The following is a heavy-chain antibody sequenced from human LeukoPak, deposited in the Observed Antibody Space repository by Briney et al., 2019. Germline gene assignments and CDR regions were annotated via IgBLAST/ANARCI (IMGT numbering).Heavy chain of an antibody. V-gene: IGHV3-21*01. D-gene: IGHD1-26*01. CDR1: GFTFSSYS. CDR2: ISISSSYI. CDR3: ARWGVGDY. Sequence: GGPLRLSCAASGFTFSSYSMNWVRQAPGKGLEWFSSISISSSYIYYADSVKRRFTISRDNGKNSLYLQMNSLRAEDTAVYYCARWGVGDYWGQGTLVTVSS. J-gene: IGHJ4*02.